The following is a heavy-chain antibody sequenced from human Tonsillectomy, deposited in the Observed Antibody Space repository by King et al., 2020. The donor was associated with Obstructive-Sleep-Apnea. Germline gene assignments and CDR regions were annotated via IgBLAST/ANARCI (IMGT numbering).Heavy chain of an antibody. Sequence: VQLVESGGGLVQPGGSLRLSCAASGFTFSGYNMNWVRQAPGKGLEWVAYISSSSSTIYYADSVKGRFTISRDNAKNSLYLQMNSLRAEDTAVYYCARVLAPDAFDIWGQGTMVTVSS. CDR3: ARVLAPDAFDI. V-gene: IGHV3-48*04. CDR2: ISSSSSTI. CDR1: GFTFSGYN. J-gene: IGHJ3*02.